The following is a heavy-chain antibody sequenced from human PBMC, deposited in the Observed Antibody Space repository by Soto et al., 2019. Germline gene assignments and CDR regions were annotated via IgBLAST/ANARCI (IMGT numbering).Heavy chain of an antibody. CDR2: INPNSGGT. J-gene: IGHJ4*02. D-gene: IGHD4-17*01. CDR1: GYTFTGYY. CDR3: ARVGEDYGDTALFDY. V-gene: IGHV1-2*02. Sequence: ASVKVSCKASGYTFTGYYMHWVRQAPGQGLEWMGWINPNSGGTNYAQKFQGRVTMTRDTPISAAYMELSRLRSDDTAVYYCARVGEDYGDTALFDYWGQGTLVTVSS.